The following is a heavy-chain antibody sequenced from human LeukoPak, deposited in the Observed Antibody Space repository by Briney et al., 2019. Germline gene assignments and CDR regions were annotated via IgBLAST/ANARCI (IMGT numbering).Heavy chain of an antibody. V-gene: IGHV1-69*13. CDR2: IIPILGTA. D-gene: IGHD3-9*01. CDR3: AADYDILTGYYNGYFDY. Sequence: SVKVSCKASGGTFSSYAISWVRQAPGQGLEWMGGIIPILGTANYAQKFQGRVTITADESTSTAYMELSSLRSEDTAVYYCAADYDILTGYYNGYFDYWGQGTLVTVSS. CDR1: GGTFSSYA. J-gene: IGHJ4*02.